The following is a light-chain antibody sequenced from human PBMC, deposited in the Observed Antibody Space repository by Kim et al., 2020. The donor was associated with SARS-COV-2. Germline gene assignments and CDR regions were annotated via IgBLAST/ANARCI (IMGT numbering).Light chain of an antibody. J-gene: IGLJ3*02. Sequence: SYELTQPPSVSVAPGKTARITCGGNNIGSKSVHWYQQKPDQAPVLVIYYDSDRPSGIPERFSGSNSGNTATLTISRVEAGDEADYYCQVWDSSSYHPVFG. CDR3: QVWDSSSYHPV. CDR2: YDS. V-gene: IGLV3-21*04. CDR1: NIGSKS.